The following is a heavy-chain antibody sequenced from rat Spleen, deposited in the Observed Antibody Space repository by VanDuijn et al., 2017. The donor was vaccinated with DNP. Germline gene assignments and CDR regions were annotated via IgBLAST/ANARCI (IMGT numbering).Heavy chain of an antibody. CDR2: ITSDGGLT. J-gene: IGHJ4*01. CDR3: ARIMYSTEYYAMDA. V-gene: IGHV5-7*01. CDR1: GFTFSDYP. D-gene: IGHD1-6*01. Sequence: EVQLVESGGDLVQPGGSLKLSCAASGFTFSDYPMAWVRQAPSKGLEWVATITSDGGLTYFRDSVKGRFTISRDNAKTSLYLQMNSLRSEDTATYYCARIMYSTEYYAMDAWGQGTSVTVSS.